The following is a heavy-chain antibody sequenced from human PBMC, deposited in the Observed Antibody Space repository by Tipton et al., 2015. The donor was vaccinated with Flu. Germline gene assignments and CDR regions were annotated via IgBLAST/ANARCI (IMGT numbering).Heavy chain of an antibody. CDR2: INHSGST. D-gene: IGHD3-16*02. CDR3: ARAEYDHGWGSYHPPVN. V-gene: IGHV4-34*01. J-gene: IGHJ4*02. CDR1: GGSFSGYY. Sequence: TLSLTCAVYGGSFSGYYWSWIRQPPGKGLEWIGEINHSGSTNYNPSLKSRVTISVDTSMNQFSLKLSSVTAADTAVYYCARAEYDHGWGSYHPPVNWGQGTLVTVSS.